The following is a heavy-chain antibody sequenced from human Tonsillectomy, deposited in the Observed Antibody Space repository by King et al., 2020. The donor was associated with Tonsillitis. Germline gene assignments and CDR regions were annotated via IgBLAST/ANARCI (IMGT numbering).Heavy chain of an antibody. CDR3: AKRGGEY. CDR2: ISGSGGNT. CDR1: GITFSTYA. J-gene: IGHJ4*02. V-gene: IGHV3-23*01. D-gene: IGHD3-10*01. Sequence: EVQLLESGGGPVQPGGSLRLSCAASGITFSTYAMTWVRQAPGQGLEWVSTISGSGGNTYYADSVKGRFTLARDNSKNTLYLQMNSLRAEDTAVYYCAKRGGEYWGQGTLVTVSS.